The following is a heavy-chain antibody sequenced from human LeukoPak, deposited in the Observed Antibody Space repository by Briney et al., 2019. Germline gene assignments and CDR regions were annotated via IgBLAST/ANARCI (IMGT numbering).Heavy chain of an antibody. CDR2: INGDGKST. J-gene: IGHJ4*02. CDR1: GFTFSGYW. D-gene: IGHD4-17*01. Sequence: GGSLRLSCAASGFTFSGYWMHWVRQAPGKGLVWVSRINGDGKSTTYADSVEGRFTISRDNAKNTLYLQMNSLRAEDTAVYYCTRVGAVPYDYWGQGTLVTVSS. V-gene: IGHV3-74*01. CDR3: TRVGAVPYDY.